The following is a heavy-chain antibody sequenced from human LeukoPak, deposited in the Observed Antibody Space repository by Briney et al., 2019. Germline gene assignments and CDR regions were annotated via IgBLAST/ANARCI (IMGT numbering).Heavy chain of an antibody. J-gene: IGHJ4*02. D-gene: IGHD3-3*01. CDR1: GGSISRYY. Sequence: SETLSLTCTVSGGSISRYYWSWIRQPPGKGLEWIGNIYYSGSINYNPSLKSRVTISVDTSKNQFSLKLSSVTAADTAVYYCARVAFGVVTHFDYWGQGTLVTVSS. CDR3: ARVAFGVVTHFDY. V-gene: IGHV4-59*01. CDR2: IYYSGSI.